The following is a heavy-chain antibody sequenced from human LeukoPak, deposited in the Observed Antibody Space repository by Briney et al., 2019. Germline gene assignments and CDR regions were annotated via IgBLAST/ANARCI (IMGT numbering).Heavy chain of an antibody. CDR1: GFTFSGYE. D-gene: IGHD2-15*01. Sequence: GGSLRLSCAASGFTFSGYEMNWVRQAPGKGLEWVSYISGSGSTIYYADSVKGRFTISRDNAKNSLYLQMNSLRAEDTAVYYCARGLADIVVVVAFYWGQGTLVTVSS. V-gene: IGHV3-48*03. CDR2: ISGSGSTI. J-gene: IGHJ4*02. CDR3: ARGLADIVVVVAFY.